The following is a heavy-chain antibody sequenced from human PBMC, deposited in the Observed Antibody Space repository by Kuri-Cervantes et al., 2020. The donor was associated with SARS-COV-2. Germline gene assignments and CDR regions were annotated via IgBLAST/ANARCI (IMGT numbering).Heavy chain of an antibody. CDR1: GYTFTSYD. CDR2: MNPNSGNT. V-gene: IGHV1-8*01. Sequence: ASVKVSCKASGYTFTSYDINWVRQATGQGLEWMGWMNPNSGNTGYAQKFQGRVTMTRNTSISTAYMELSSLRSEDTAVYYCARGPYYYGSGSYYNSRLFDPWGQGTRVTVSS. D-gene: IGHD3-10*01. CDR3: ARGPYYYGSGSYYNSRLFDP. J-gene: IGHJ5*02.